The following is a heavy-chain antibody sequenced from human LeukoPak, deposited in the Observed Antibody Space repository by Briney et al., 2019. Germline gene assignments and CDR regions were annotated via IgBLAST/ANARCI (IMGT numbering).Heavy chain of an antibody. V-gene: IGHV1-24*01. Sequence: ASVKVSCKVSGYTLTELSMHWVRQAPGKGLEWMGGFDPEDGETIYAQKFQGRVTMTEDTSTDTAYMELSSLRSEDTAVYYCATPLSDSSGYYYFDYWGQGTLVTVSS. CDR1: GYTLTELS. D-gene: IGHD3-22*01. J-gene: IGHJ4*02. CDR2: FDPEDGET. CDR3: ATPLSDSSGYYYFDY.